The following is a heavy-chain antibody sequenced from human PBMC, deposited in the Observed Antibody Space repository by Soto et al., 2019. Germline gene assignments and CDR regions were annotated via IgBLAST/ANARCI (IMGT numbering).Heavy chain of an antibody. CDR1: GYRFTRYG. D-gene: IGHD4-17*01. Sequence: QDQLVQSGTEVKKAGASVKVSCKASGYRFTRYGISWVRQAPGQGLEWMGWISTYNGKTNYAQKFQGRVTMTTDTPTTTAYMELRGLRPDDTAVYFCARDYGDYDLRYYGLDVWGQGTTVTVSS. J-gene: IGHJ6*02. CDR2: ISTYNGKT. CDR3: ARDYGDYDLRYYGLDV. V-gene: IGHV1-18*01.